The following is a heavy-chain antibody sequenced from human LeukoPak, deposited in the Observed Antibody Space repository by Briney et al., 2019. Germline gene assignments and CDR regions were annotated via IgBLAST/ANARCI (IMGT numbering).Heavy chain of an antibody. D-gene: IGHD6-19*01. V-gene: IGHV4-61*01. CDR1: GGSVSSGSYY. CDR3: ARSGGYSSPQNY. CDR2: IYYSGST. J-gene: IGHJ4*02. Sequence: SETLSLTCTVSGGSVSSGSYYWSWIRQPPGKGLEWIGYIYYSGSTNYNSSLKSRVTISVDTSKNQFSLKLSSVTAADTAVYYCARSGGYSSPQNYWGQGTLVTVSS.